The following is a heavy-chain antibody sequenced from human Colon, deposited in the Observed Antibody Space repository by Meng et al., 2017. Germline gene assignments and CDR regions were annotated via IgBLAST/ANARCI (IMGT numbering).Heavy chain of an antibody. Sequence: EVERWEDGGGLVQPGGSLRLSCAASEFTFSSYWMHWVRQAPGKGLVWVSRISSDGSSTIYADSVKGRFTISRDNAKNTLSLQMNSLRAEDTAVYYCAAFRSGKIDYWGQGTLVTVSS. CDR2: ISSDGSST. D-gene: IGHD1-26*01. V-gene: IGHV3-74*01. CDR1: EFTFSSYW. CDR3: AAFRSGKIDY. J-gene: IGHJ4*02.